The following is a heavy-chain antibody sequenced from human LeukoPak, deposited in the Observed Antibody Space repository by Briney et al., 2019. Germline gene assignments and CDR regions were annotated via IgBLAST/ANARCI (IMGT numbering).Heavy chain of an antibody. CDR2: ISGSGGST. Sequence: PGGSLRLSCAASGFTFSSYAMSWVRQAPGEGLEWVSAISGSGGSTYYADSVKGRFTISRDNSKNALYLQMNSLRAEDTAVYYCASGYYYFDYWGQGTLVTVSS. V-gene: IGHV3-23*01. CDR1: GFTFSSYA. CDR3: ASGYYYFDY. D-gene: IGHD5-12*01. J-gene: IGHJ4*02.